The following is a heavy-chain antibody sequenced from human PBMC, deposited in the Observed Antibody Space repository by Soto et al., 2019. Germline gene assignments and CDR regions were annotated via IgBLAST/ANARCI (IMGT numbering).Heavy chain of an antibody. J-gene: IGHJ6*03. CDR2: IIPILGIA. V-gene: IGHV1-69*04. D-gene: IGHD2-15*01. CDR3: ARDNCSGGSCYFAYYMDV. Sequence: SVKVSCKASGGTFGSYTISWVRQAPGQGLEWMGRIIPILGIANYAQKFQGRVTITADKSTSTAYMELSSLRSEDTAVYYCARDNCSGGSCYFAYYMDVWGKGTTVTVSS. CDR1: GGTFGSYT.